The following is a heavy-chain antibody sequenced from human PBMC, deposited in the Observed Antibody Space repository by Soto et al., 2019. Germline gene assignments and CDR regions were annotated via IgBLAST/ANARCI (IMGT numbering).Heavy chain of an antibody. D-gene: IGHD1-1*01. CDR1: GFSFKTPGVG. V-gene: IGHV2-5*01. CDR3: AHKRLEPGIPMTTGFDY. J-gene: IGHJ4*02. Sequence: QITLKESGPSLVKPTQTLTLTYTFSGFSFKTPGVGVGWLRQTPGKAPDWRALIYWNYDAPYNPILDPRLFNSRDTSNTHVFLRLTNIHPLNTATYCSAHKRLEPGIPMTTGFDYWRQGIHVTVSS. CDR2: IYWNYDA.